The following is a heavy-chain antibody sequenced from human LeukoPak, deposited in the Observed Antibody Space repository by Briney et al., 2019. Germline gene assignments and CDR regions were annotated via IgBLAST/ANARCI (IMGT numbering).Heavy chain of an antibody. D-gene: IGHD3-22*01. CDR3: ARVSRGGYYYYFDL. V-gene: IGHV7-4-1*02. CDR2: INTNTGNP. CDR1: GYTFTSYY. J-gene: IGHJ2*01. Sequence: ASVKVSCKASGYTFTSYYMHWVRQAPGQGLEWMGWINTNTGNPTYAQGFTGRFVFSLGTSVSTAYLHISSLKAEDTAVYYCARVSRGGYYYYFDLWGRGTLVTVSS.